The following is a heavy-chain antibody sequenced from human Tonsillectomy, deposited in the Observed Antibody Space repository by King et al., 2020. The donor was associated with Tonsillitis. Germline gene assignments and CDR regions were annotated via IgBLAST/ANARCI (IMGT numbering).Heavy chain of an antibody. Sequence: VQLVESGGGLVQPGGSLRLSCAASGFTFSSYEMNWVRQAPGKGLEWVSYISSSGSTIHYADSVKGRFTISRDNAKNALYLQMNSLRAEDTAVYYCERDQSVPVGANPHFDYWGQGTLVTVSS. CDR3: ERDQSVPVGANPHFDY. CDR1: GFTFSSYE. D-gene: IGHD1-26*01. CDR2: ISSSGSTI. V-gene: IGHV3-48*03. J-gene: IGHJ4*02.